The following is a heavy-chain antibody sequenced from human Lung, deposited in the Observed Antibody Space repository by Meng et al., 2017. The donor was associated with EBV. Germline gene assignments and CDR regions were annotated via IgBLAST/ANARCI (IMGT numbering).Heavy chain of an antibody. CDR1: GGCVDSVAYY. CDR2: IYYRGST. Sequence: LQRSAPALVKPSQTLSLTCTVCGGCVDSVAYYWSWIRQRPGKCLEWIGYIYYRGSTFYTPSLKSRATLSVDTSKNQFSLKLNSVTAADTAVYYCARLRLVWMFDYWGQGALVTASS. V-gene: IGHV4-31*03. CDR3: ARLRLVWMFDY. D-gene: IGHD6-19*01. J-gene: IGHJ4*02.